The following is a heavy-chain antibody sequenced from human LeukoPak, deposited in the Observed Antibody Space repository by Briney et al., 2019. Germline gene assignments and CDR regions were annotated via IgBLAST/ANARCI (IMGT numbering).Heavy chain of an antibody. CDR2: ISGSGGST. J-gene: IGHJ4*02. CDR3: NYYDSSGAI. D-gene: IGHD3-22*01. V-gene: IGHV3-23*01. Sequence: GGSLRLSCAASGFTFSNYAMNWVRQAPGKGLEWVSAISGSGGSTYYADSVKGRFTISRDNSKNTLYLQMNSLRAEDTAVYYCNYYDSSGAIWGQGTLVTVSS. CDR1: GFTFSNYA.